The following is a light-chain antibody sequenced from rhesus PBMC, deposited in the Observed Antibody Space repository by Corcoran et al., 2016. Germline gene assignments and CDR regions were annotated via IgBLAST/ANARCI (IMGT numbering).Light chain of an antibody. CDR1: QGISSW. J-gene: IGKJ1*01. V-gene: IGKV1-21*01. Sequence: DIQMTQSPSSLSASVGDRVTITCRASQGISSWLACYPQNPGKAPKLLIYKASSLQSGVPSRFGGSGSGTDFTLTISSLQPEDFATYYRQQYNSAPPTFGQGTKVEIK. CDR3: QQYNSAPPT. CDR2: KAS.